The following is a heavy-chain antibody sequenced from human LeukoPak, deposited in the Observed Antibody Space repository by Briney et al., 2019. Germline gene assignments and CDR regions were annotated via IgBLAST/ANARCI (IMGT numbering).Heavy chain of an antibody. CDR1: GFTFSSYA. CDR2: ISGSDGGT. CDR3: AKNSGGSRFSALDY. V-gene: IGHV3-23*01. J-gene: IGHJ4*02. Sequence: GGSPRLSCAASGFTFSSYAMSWVRQAPGKGLEWVSVISGSDGGTYYADSVKGRFTISRDNSKNTLYLQMNSLRGEDTAIFYCAKNSGGSRFSALDYWGQGTLVTVSS. D-gene: IGHD2-15*01.